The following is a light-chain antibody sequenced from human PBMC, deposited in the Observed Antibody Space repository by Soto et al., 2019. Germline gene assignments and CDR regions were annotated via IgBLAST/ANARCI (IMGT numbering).Light chain of an antibody. J-gene: IGKJ1*01. CDR3: QQYNNWPQT. V-gene: IGKV3-15*01. Sequence: MTQSPSSLSVSPGERATLSCRASQSVSSNLAWYQQKPGQAPRLLIYGASTRATGIPARFSGSGSGTEFTLTISSLQSEDFAVYYCQQYNNWPQTFGQGTKVEIK. CDR2: GAS. CDR1: QSVSSN.